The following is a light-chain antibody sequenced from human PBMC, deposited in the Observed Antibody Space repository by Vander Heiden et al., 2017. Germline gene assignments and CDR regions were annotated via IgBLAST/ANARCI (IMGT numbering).Light chain of an antibody. J-gene: IGKJ2*01. CDR1: QSISSW. CDR2: DAA. CDR3: QQYNSYSPGYT. V-gene: IGKV1-5*01. Sequence: DIQITQSPSTLSASVGDRVTITCRASQSISSWLSWYQQKPGKAPTLLIYDAASLESGVPSRFSGSGSGTEFTLTISSLQPDDFATYYCQQYNSYSPGYTFGQGTKLEIK.